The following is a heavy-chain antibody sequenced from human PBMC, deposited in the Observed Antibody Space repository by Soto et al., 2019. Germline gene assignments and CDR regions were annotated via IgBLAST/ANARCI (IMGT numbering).Heavy chain of an antibody. D-gene: IGHD3-10*01. CDR1: GGSFSGYY. J-gene: IGHJ4*02. CDR3: ARGIYGGYCSGSYYTTRPFDY. Sequence: QVQLQQWGAGLLKPSETLTLACAVYGGSFSGYYWSWIRQPPGKGLEWIGEINHSGSTNYNPSLKSRVTISVDTSKNQFSLKLSSVTAADTAGYYCARGIYGGYCSGSYYTTRPFDYWGQGTLVSVSS. CDR2: INHSGST. V-gene: IGHV4-34*01.